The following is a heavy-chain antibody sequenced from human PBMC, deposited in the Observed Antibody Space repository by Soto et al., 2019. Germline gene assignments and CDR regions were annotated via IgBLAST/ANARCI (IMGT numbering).Heavy chain of an antibody. J-gene: IGHJ6*03. CDR1: GFTFGDYY. Sequence: GGSLRLSCAASGFTFGDYYMSWIRQAPGKGLEWVSYISSSGSTIYYADSVKGRFTISRDNAKNSLYLQMNSLRAEDTAVYYCARTMVRGVMTLQHYYYMDVRGKGTTVTVSS. D-gene: IGHD3-10*01. V-gene: IGHV3-11*01. CDR2: ISSSGSTI. CDR3: ARTMVRGVMTLQHYYYMDV.